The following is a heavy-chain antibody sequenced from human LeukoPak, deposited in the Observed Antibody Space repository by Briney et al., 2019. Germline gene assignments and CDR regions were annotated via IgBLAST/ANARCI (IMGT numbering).Heavy chain of an antibody. CDR3: ARDLQGWFGEFS. D-gene: IGHD3-10*01. Sequence: GGSLRLSCAASGFTFSSYSMNWVRQAPGKGLEWVSSISSSSSYIYYADSVKGRFTISRDNAKNSLYLQMNSLRAEDTAVYYCARDLQGWFGEFSWGQGTLVTVSS. V-gene: IGHV3-21*01. CDR1: GFTFSSYS. CDR2: ISSSSSYI. J-gene: IGHJ5*02.